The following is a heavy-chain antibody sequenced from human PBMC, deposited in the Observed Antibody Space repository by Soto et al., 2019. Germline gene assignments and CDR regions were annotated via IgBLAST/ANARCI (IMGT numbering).Heavy chain of an antibody. V-gene: IGHV1-69*13. J-gene: IGHJ5*01. CDR3: ARDREDGSGTKYNWFDS. CDR2: TIPIFDTP. CDR1: GCTFGNLG. D-gene: IGHD3-10*01. Sequence: PSVKVSCKASGCTFGNLGISWLRQAPGQGLEWMGGTIPIFDTPHYAEKFRDRLTITADATSTAYMELTSLSSEDTATYYCARDREDGSGTKYNWFDSWGQGTLVTVSS.